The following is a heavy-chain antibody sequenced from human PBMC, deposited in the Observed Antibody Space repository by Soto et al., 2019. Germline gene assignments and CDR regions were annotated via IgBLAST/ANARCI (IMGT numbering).Heavy chain of an antibody. D-gene: IGHD2-15*01. CDR3: ARSGLSGGRNYYYGMDV. Sequence: QVQLVQSGAEVKKPGASVKVSCKASGYTFTSFDINWVRQATGQGLEWMGWMNPNSGNTGYAQKFQGRVNMTRNTFISTAYMELSSLRSEDTAVYYCARSGLSGGRNYYYGMDVWGQGTTVTVSS. V-gene: IGHV1-8*01. CDR2: MNPNSGNT. J-gene: IGHJ6*02. CDR1: GYTFTSFD.